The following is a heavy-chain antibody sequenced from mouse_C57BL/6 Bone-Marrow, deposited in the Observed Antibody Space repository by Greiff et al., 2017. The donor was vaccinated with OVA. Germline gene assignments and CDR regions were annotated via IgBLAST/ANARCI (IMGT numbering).Heavy chain of an antibody. CDR1: GFTFSSYA. Sequence: EVQGVESGEGLVKPGGSLKLSCAASGFTFSSYAMSWVRQTPEKRLEWVAYISSGGDYIYYADTVKGRFTISRDNARNTLYLQMSSLKSEDTAMYYCTRGDYGSSYSPAWFAYWGQGTLVTVSA. D-gene: IGHD1-1*01. CDR2: ISSGGDYI. J-gene: IGHJ3*01. CDR3: TRGDYGSSYSPAWFAY. V-gene: IGHV5-9-1*02.